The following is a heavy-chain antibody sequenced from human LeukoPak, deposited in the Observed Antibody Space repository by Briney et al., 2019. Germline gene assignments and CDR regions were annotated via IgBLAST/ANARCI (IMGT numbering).Heavy chain of an antibody. V-gene: IGHV3-48*02. Sequence: EGSLRLSYAASGFTFSSYSMNWVRQAPGKGLEWVSYISSSGSTIYYADSVKGRLTISRDNAKNSLYLQLSSLRDEDTAVYYCARDCRLNCARQPGFDSWGQGTLVTVSS. CDR1: GFTFSSYS. CDR3: ARDCRLNCARQPGFDS. J-gene: IGHJ5*01. CDR2: ISSSGSTI. D-gene: IGHD1-1*01.